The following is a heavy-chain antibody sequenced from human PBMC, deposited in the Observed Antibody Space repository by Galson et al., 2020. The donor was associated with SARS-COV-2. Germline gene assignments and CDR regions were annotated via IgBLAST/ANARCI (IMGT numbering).Heavy chain of an antibody. CDR1: GFTFSNAW. CDR2: IKSKTDGGTT. Sequence: GGSLRLSCAASGFTFSNAWMSWVRQAPGKGLEWVGRIKSKTDGGTTDYAAPVKGRFTISRDDSKNTLYLQMNSLKTEDTAVYYCTTGPPGIAVAGYYYYYGMDVWGQGTTVTVSS. CDR3: TTGPPGIAVAGYYYYYGMDV. V-gene: IGHV3-15*01. J-gene: IGHJ6*02. D-gene: IGHD6-19*01.